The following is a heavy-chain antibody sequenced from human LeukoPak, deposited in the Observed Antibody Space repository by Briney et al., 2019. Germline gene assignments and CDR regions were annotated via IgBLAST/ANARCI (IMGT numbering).Heavy chain of an antibody. J-gene: IGHJ4*02. Sequence: SETLSLTCTVSGYSLSSGFFCDWIRQSPGKGLEWSGSFSHRGGSYHNPSLKSRVTISVDTSKNQFSLNLRSVTAADTAVYNCVRQRDAGDYLGYFDYWDQGTLVTVSS. V-gene: IGHV4-38-2*02. D-gene: IGHD4-17*01. CDR2: FSHRGGS. CDR1: GYSLSSGFF. CDR3: VRQRDAGDYLGYFDY.